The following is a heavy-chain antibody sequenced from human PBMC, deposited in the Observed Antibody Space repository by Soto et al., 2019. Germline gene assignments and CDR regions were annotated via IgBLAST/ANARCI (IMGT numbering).Heavy chain of an antibody. CDR2: NIPIFGTA. CDR1: GGTFSSYA. CDR3: ARDPRGSSWYQGYYYGMDV. J-gene: IGHJ6*02. Sequence: QVQLVQSGAEVKKPGSSVKVSCKASGGTFSSYAISWVRQAPGQGLEWMGGNIPIFGTANYAQKFQGRVTITADESTSTAYMELSSLRSEDTAVYYCARDPRGSSWYQGYYYGMDVWGQGTTVTVSS. D-gene: IGHD6-13*01. V-gene: IGHV1-69*12.